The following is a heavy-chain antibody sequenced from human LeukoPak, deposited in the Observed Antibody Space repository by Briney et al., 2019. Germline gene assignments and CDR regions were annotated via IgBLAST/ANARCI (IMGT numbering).Heavy chain of an antibody. D-gene: IGHD6-13*01. J-gene: IGHJ4*02. V-gene: IGHV3-23*01. Sequence: GGTLRLSCAASGFTFSSYGMSWVRQAPGKGLEWVSAISGSGGSTYYADSVKGRFTISRDNSKDTLYLQMNSLRAEDTAVYYCAKGKAAAGHRGNYFDYWGQGTLVTVSS. CDR1: GFTFSSYG. CDR2: ISGSGGST. CDR3: AKGKAAAGHRGNYFDY.